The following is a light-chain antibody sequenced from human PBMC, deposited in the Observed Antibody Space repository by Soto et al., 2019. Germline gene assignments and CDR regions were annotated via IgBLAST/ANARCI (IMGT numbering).Light chain of an antibody. CDR2: GAS. Sequence: EIVLTQSPGTLSLSPGDRATLSCRASQSVNSNFLAWYHQKPGQAPRLLIYGASNRATGIPDRFSGSGSGTDFTLTVSRLEPEDFAVYYVQQYGSSPRTFGQGTKVEIK. CDR1: QSVNSNF. CDR3: QQYGSSPRT. V-gene: IGKV3-20*01. J-gene: IGKJ1*01.